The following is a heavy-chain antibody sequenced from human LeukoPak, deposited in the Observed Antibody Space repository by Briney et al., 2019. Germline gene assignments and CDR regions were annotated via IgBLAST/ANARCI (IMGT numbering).Heavy chain of an antibody. J-gene: IGHJ2*01. D-gene: IGHD4-17*01. CDR3: ARLVEGNGDYLFAQYWYFDL. CDR1: GGSISSYY. Sequence: SETLSLTCTVSGGSISSYYWSWIRQPPGKGLEWIGYIYYSGSTYYNPSLKSRVTISVDTSKNQFSLKLSSVTAADTAVYYCARLVEGNGDYLFAQYWYFDLWGRGTLVTVSS. V-gene: IGHV4-59*08. CDR2: IYYSGST.